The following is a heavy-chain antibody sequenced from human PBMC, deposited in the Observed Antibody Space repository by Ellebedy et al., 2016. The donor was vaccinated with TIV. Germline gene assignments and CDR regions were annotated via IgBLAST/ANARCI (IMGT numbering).Heavy chain of an antibody. CDR2: INQDGRQK. CDR3: ATDGSYGDYLSPQHAFTI. CDR1: RFTFSSYW. D-gene: IGHD4-17*01. Sequence: GESLKISCTASRFTFSSYWMSWVRQAPGKGLEWVANINQDGRQKYYVASVKGRFTISRDNVKNSLYLQVNSLRAEDTAVYYCATDGSYGDYLSPQHAFTIWGQGTMVTVSS. V-gene: IGHV3-7*01. J-gene: IGHJ3*02.